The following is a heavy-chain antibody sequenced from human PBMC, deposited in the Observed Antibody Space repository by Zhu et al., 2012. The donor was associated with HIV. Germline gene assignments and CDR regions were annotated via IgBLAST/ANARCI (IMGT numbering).Heavy chain of an antibody. Sequence: QVQLQESGPGLVKPSETLSLDCSVSGGSMSGFYWTWVRQPAGKGREWMGRLHSSGTVDYSPSLRSRITMSLDTPKRQFSLRLTSVAAADTASYYCARGGTMFGPPTSWGPGVLVTVSS. CDR2: LHSSGTV. CDR1: GGSMSGFY. D-gene: IGHD3-16*01. CDR3: ARGGTMFGPPTS. J-gene: IGHJ5*02. V-gene: IGHV4-4*07.